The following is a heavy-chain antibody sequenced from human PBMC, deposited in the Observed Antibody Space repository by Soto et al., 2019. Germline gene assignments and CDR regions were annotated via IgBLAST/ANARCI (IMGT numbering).Heavy chain of an antibody. CDR2: IYHSGST. CDR1: GGSISRGGYS. J-gene: IGHJ1*01. Sequence: SETLSLTCVVSGGSISRGGYSWSWIRRPPGKGLEWIGYIYHSGSTYYNPSLKSRVTISVDTSKNQFSLILSSVTAADTAVYYCARFNGDQVGRLAPWGKGTLVTVSS. V-gene: IGHV4-30-2*01. D-gene: IGHD4-17*01. CDR3: ARFNGDQVGRLAP.